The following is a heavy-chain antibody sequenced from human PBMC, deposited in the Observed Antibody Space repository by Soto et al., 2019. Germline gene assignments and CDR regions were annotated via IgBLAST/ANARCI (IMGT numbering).Heavy chain of an antibody. D-gene: IGHD6-13*01. CDR2: ISWNSGSI. J-gene: IGHJ5*02. CDR3: AKDASLSQQQLVRLPVWFDP. V-gene: IGHV3-9*01. Sequence: GGSLRLSSAASGFNFDDYAMHWVRQAPGKGLEWVSGISWNSGSIGYADSVKGRFTISRDNAKNSLYLQMNSLRAEDTALYYCAKDASLSQQQLVRLPVWFDPWGQGTLVTVSS. CDR1: GFNFDDYA.